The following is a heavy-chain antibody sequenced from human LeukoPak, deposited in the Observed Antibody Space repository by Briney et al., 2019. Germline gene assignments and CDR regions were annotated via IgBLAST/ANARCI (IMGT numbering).Heavy chain of an antibody. J-gene: IGHJ4*02. CDR3: ARDYYGSGSSLDY. CDR1: GFTFSSYA. Sequence: GGSLRLSCAASGFTFSSYAMSWVRQAPGKGLEWVSAISGSGVSTYYADSVKGRFTISRDNSKNTLYLQMNSLRAEDTAVYYCARDYYGSGSSLDYWGQGTLVTVSS. D-gene: IGHD3-10*01. V-gene: IGHV3-23*01. CDR2: ISGSGVST.